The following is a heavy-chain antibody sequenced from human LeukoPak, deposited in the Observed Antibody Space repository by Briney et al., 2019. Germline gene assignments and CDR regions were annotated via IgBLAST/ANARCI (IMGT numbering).Heavy chain of an antibody. V-gene: IGHV4-38-2*02. CDR1: GYSISSGYY. D-gene: IGHD6-19*01. J-gene: IGHJ4*02. Sequence: PSQTLSLTCTVSGYSISSGYYWGWIRQPPEKGLEWIGSIYHSGSTYYNPSLKSRVTISVDTSKNQFSLKLSSVTAADTAVYYCARKIAVAGAVIYWGQGTLVTVSS. CDR3: ARKIAVAGAVIY. CDR2: IYHSGST.